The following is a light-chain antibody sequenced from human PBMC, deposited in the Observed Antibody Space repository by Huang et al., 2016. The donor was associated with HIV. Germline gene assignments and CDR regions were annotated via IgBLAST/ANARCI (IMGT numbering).Light chain of an antibody. Sequence: EIVLTQSPATLSLSPGERATLSCGASQSVSSYLAWYQQKPGQAPRLLIYDASNRATGIQARFSGSGSGTDFTLTISSLEPEDLAVYYCQQRTNWPTWTFGQGTKVEIK. CDR2: DAS. CDR3: QQRTNWPTWT. CDR1: QSVSSY. V-gene: IGKV3-11*01. J-gene: IGKJ1*01.